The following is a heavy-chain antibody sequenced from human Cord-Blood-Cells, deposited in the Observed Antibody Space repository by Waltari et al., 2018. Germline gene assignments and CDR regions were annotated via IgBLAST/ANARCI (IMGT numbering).Heavy chain of an antibody. D-gene: IGHD2-15*01. Sequence: QVQLVQSGAEVKKPGASVEVSCKDSGYTFTSYAVHWVRQAPGPRLEWIGWINAGNGNTKYSQKFQGRVTITRDTSASTAYMELSSLRSEDTAVYYCARDLTPNTLGYCSGGSCYYYYYGMDVWGQGTTVTVSS. CDR3: ARDLTPNTLGYCSGGSCYYYYYGMDV. CDR1: GYTFTSYA. J-gene: IGHJ6*02. V-gene: IGHV1-3*01. CDR2: INAGNGNT.